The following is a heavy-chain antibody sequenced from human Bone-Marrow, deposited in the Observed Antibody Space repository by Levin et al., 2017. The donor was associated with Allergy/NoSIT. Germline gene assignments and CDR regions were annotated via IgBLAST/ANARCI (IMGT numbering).Heavy chain of an antibody. CDR3: TTQNFDF. CDR1: GFTLSNFA. J-gene: IGHJ4*02. Sequence: GASVKVSCEASGFTLSNFAMSWVRQAPGKGLEWVSTIMPGEGATYYTDSVRGRFAVSRDNSENTLSLEMNSLRAEDTAVYYCTTQNFDFWGQGTLVTVSS. V-gene: IGHV3-23*01. CDR2: IMPGEGAT.